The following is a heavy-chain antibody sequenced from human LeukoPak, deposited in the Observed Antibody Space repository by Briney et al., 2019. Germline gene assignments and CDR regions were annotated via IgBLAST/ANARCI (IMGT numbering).Heavy chain of an antibody. Sequence: PSETLSLTCTVSGGSISGYYWSWIRQPPGKGLGWVGYIYTSGSTNYTPSLKSRVTTSVDTSKNQFSLRVSSVTAADTAMYFCARAYSRSYSHFDDWGQGTLVTVSS. CDR1: GGSISGYY. CDR2: IYTSGST. J-gene: IGHJ4*02. CDR3: ARAYSRSYSHFDD. V-gene: IGHV4-4*09. D-gene: IGHD1-26*01.